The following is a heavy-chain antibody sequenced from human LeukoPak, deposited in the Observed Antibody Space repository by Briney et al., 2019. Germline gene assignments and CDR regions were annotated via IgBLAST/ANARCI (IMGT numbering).Heavy chain of an antibody. D-gene: IGHD2-21*01. CDR2: IYPRDSDT. CDR3: ARHYGGGEYYYGMDV. V-gene: IGHV5-51*01. Sequence: KYGESLKISCKASGYIFTNYWIGWVRQMPGKGLEWMGIIYPRDSDTRYSPSFQGQVTVSADKSISTAYLQWSSLKASDTAMYYCARHYGGGEYYYGMDVWGQGTTVTVAS. J-gene: IGHJ6*02. CDR1: GYIFTNYW.